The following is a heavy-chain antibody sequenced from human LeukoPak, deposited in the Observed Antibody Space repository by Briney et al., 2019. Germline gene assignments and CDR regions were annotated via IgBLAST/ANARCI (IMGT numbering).Heavy chain of an antibody. CDR2: IYYSGST. CDR3: ARDLEGRPNAFDI. J-gene: IGHJ3*02. Sequence: SETLSLTCTVSGGSISSGGYYWSWIRQHPGKGLEWIGYIYYSGSTNYNPSLKSRVTMSVDTSKNQFSLKLSSVTAADTAVYYCARDLEGRPNAFDIWGQGTMVTVSS. CDR1: GGSISSGGYY. V-gene: IGHV4-61*08.